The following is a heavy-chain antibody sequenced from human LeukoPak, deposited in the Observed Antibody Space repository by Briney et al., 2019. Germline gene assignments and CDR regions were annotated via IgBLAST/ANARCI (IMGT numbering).Heavy chain of an antibody. CDR2: IYYSGST. CDR3: ARDHTETSSLNFRNYYGMDI. V-gene: IGHV4-31*03. J-gene: IGHJ6*02. CDR1: GGSIRSGDYS. Sequence: PSETLSLTCTVSGGSIRSGDYSWNWIRQHPGKGLEWIGDIYYSGSTYYNPSLTSRVTMSVDTSKNQFSLKLSSVTAADTAIYYCARDHTETSSLNFRNYYGMDIWGQGTTVIVSS. D-gene: IGHD4-4*01.